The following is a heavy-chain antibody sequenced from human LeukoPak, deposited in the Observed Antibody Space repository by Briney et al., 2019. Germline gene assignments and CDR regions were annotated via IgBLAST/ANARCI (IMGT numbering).Heavy chain of an antibody. D-gene: IGHD3-9*01. CDR3: ARANDILTGYYHSGPMDV. CDR2: IYYSGST. V-gene: IGHV4-59*01. Sequence: SETLSLTCTVSGGSISSYYWSWIRQPPGKGLEWIGYIYYSGSTNYNPSLKSRVTISVDTSKNQFSLKLSSVTAADTAVYYCARANDILTGYYHSGPMDVWGKGTTVTVSS. J-gene: IGHJ6*03. CDR1: GGSISSYY.